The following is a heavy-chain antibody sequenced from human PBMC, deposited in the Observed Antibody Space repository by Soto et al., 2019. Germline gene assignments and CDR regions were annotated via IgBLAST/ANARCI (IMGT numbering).Heavy chain of an antibody. CDR3: AKEGVLKDFWSGYYPDPPVNWFDP. CDR2: ISGSGGST. Sequence: AGGSLRLSCAASGFTFSSYAMSWVRQAPGKGLEWVSAISGSGGSTYYADSVKGRFTISRDNSKNTLYLQMNSLRAEDTAVYYCAKEGVLKDFWSGYYPDPPVNWFDPWGQGTLVTVSS. V-gene: IGHV3-23*01. CDR1: GFTFSSYA. J-gene: IGHJ5*02. D-gene: IGHD3-3*01.